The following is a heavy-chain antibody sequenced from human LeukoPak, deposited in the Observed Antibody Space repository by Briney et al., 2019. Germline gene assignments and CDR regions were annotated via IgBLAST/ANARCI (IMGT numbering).Heavy chain of an antibody. V-gene: IGHV4-39*01. Sequence: SETLSLTCTVSGGSISSYYWSWIRQPPGKGLEWIGSIYYSGSTYYNPSLKSRVTISVDTSKNQFSLKLSSVTAADTAVYYCARQSPRFFDYWGQGTLVTVSS. J-gene: IGHJ4*02. CDR1: GGSISSYY. CDR2: IYYSGST. CDR3: ARQSPRFFDY.